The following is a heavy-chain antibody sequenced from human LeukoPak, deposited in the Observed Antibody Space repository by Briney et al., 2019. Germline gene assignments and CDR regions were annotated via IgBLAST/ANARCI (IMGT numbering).Heavy chain of an antibody. D-gene: IGHD3-10*01. CDR1: GYTFTSYY. Sequence: ASVKVSCKASGYTFTSYYMHWVRQAPGQGLEWMGIINPSGGSTTYAPKLQGRVTMTRDASTSTVYMELSSLRSEDTAVYYCARDPGRGGLDYWGQGTLVTVSS. CDR3: ARDPGRGGLDY. J-gene: IGHJ4*02. CDR2: INPSGGST. V-gene: IGHV1-46*01.